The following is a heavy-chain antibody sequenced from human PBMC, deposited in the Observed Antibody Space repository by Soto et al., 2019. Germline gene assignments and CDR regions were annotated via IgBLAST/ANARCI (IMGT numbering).Heavy chain of an antibody. CDR1: GFTFSSYA. V-gene: IGHV3-30-3*01. CDR2: ISYDGSNK. J-gene: IGHJ6*02. CDR3: AREITMIVARYYYYRMDV. Sequence: GGSLRLSCAASGFTFSSYAMHWVRQAPGKGLEWVAVISYDGSNKYYADSVKGRFTISRDNSENTLYLQMNSLRAEDTAVYYCAREITMIVARYYYYRMDVWGQGTTVTVSS. D-gene: IGHD3-22*01.